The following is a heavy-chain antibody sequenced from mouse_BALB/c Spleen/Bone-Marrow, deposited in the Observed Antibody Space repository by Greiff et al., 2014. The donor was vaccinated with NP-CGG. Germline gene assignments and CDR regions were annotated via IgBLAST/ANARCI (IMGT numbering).Heavy chain of an antibody. V-gene: IGHV14-4*02. CDR2: IDPENGDT. CDR1: GFNIKDSY. D-gene: IGHD2-10*02. CDR3: YPYGNYGWEY. J-gene: IGHJ4*01. Sequence: EVQLQQSGAELVRSGASVKLSCTGSGFNIKDSYMHWVKQRPGQGLEWIGWIDPENGDTEYAPKFQGKATMTADTSSNTAYLQPSSLTSEYTAVYYCYPYGNYGWEYWGQGTSVTVSS.